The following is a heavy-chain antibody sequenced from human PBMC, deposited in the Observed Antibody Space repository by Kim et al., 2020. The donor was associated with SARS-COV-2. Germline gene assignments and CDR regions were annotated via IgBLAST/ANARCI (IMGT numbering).Heavy chain of an antibody. Sequence: TYSNPSRKSRATISMDRSKNQFSLTLTSVTAPDTAVYYCTRGPYSDYFDYWGQGTLVTVSS. CDR3: TRGPYSDYFDY. J-gene: IGHJ4*02. D-gene: IGHD4-4*01. V-gene: IGHV4-30-2*01. CDR2: T.